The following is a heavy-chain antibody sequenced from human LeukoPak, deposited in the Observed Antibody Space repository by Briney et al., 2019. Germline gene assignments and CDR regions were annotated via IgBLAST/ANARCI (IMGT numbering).Heavy chain of an antibody. D-gene: IGHD4-11*01. J-gene: IGHJ4*02. V-gene: IGHV3-30*04. Sequence: AGGSLRLSCAASGFTFSSYAMHWVRQAPGKGLEWVAVISYDGSNKYYADSVKGRFTISRDNPKNTLYLQMNSLRAEDTAVYYCARDNSKTVNYYFDYWGQGTLVTVSS. CDR1: GFTFSSYA. CDR2: ISYDGSNK. CDR3: ARDNSKTVNYYFDY.